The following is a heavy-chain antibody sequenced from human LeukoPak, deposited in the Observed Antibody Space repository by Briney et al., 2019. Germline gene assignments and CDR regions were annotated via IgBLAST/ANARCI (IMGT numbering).Heavy chain of an antibody. V-gene: IGHV2-70*04. CDR2: IDWDDGK. CDR1: GFSLSTSGMR. CDR3: ARTYCSAGSCYFLFDC. J-gene: IGHJ4*02. D-gene: IGHD2-15*01. Sequence: SGPALVKPTQTLTLTCTFSGFSLSTSGMRVSWIRQPPGKALECLARIDWDDGKFYSTSLKTRLTISKDTSKDQVVLTMTNMDPVDTATYYCARTYCSAGSCYFLFDCWGQGTLVTVSS.